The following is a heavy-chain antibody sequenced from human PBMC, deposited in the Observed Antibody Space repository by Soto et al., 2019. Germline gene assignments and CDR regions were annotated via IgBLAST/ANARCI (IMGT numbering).Heavy chain of an antibody. V-gene: IGHV1-24*01. CDR2: FDPEDGET. D-gene: IGHD4-4*01. Sequence: ASVKVSCKVSGYTLTELSMHWVRQAPGKGLEWMGGFDPEDGETIYAQKFQGRVTMTEDTSTDTAYMELSSLRSEDTAVYYCATVGSPPMTTLTIAYYYYRMDVWGQGTTVTVSS. J-gene: IGHJ6*02. CDR3: ATVGSPPMTTLTIAYYYYRMDV. CDR1: GYTLTELS.